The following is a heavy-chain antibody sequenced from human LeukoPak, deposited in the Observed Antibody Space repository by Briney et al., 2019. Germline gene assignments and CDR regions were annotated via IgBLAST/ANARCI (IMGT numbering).Heavy chain of an antibody. V-gene: IGHV4-59*01. D-gene: IGHD6-13*01. Sequence: PSETLSLTCTVSGGSISSYYWSWIRQPPGQGLEGIGYIYYSGSSNYNPSLKSRGPISLDTSKSQFSLKLSSVTAADTAVYYCARGIAVAPSLHNWFDPWGQGTLVTVPS. CDR3: ARGIAVAPSLHNWFDP. J-gene: IGHJ5*02. CDR2: IYYSGSS. CDR1: GGSISSYY.